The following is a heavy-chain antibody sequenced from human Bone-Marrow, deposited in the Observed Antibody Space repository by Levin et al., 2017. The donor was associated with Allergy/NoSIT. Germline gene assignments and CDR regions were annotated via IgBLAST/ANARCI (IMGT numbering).Heavy chain of an antibody. CDR3: AKVGMWVERRAGDLDY. D-gene: IGHD1-1*01. CDR1: GFTFSSYG. V-gene: IGHV3-30*18. J-gene: IGHJ4*02. CDR2: ISYDGSNK. Sequence: GGSLRLSCAASGFTFSSYGMHWVRQAPGKGLEWVAVISYDGSNKYYADSVKGRFTISRDNSKNTLYLQMNSLRAEDTAVYYCAKVGMWVERRAGDLDYWGQGTLVTVSS.